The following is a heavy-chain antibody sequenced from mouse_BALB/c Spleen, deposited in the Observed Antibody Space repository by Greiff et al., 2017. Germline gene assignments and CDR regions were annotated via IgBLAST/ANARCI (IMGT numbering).Heavy chain of an antibody. CDR2: ISSGGST. V-gene: IGHV5-6-5*01. CDR3: ARVYGNSMDY. D-gene: IGHD2-1*01. CDR1: GFTFSSYA. Sequence: EVMLVESGGGLVKPGGSLKLSCAASGFTFSSYAMSWVRQTPEKRLEWVASISSGGSTYYPDSVKGRFTISRDNARNILYLQMSSLRSEDTAMYYCARVYGNSMDYWGQGTSVTVSS. J-gene: IGHJ4*01.